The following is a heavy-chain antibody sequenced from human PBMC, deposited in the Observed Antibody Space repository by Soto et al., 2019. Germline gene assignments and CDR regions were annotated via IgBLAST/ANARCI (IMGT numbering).Heavy chain of an antibody. J-gene: IGHJ4*02. CDR1: GFTFSNFA. D-gene: IGHD2-15*01. CDR2: ISATGGST. CDR3: AKAESCSSGGSFAIFGY. V-gene: IGHV3-23*01. Sequence: GGSLRLSCAASGFTFSNFAVSWVRRAPGRGLEWVSSISATGGSTYYADSVKGRFTISRDNSKSVLYLQITSQRAEDSAIYYCAKAESCSSGGSFAIFGYWGQGAPVTVAS.